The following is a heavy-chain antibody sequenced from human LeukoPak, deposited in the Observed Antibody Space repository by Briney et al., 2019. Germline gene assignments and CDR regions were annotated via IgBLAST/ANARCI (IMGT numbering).Heavy chain of an antibody. Sequence: ASVKVSCKASGGTFSSYAISWVRQAPGQGLEWMGRIIPILGIANYAQKFQGRVTITADKSTSTAYMELSSLRSEDTAVYYCAGGPRDYDILTGYRDYYYGMDVWGQGTTVTVSS. CDR1: GGTFSSYA. D-gene: IGHD3-9*01. V-gene: IGHV1-69*04. CDR3: AGGPRDYDILTGYRDYYYGMDV. CDR2: IIPILGIA. J-gene: IGHJ6*02.